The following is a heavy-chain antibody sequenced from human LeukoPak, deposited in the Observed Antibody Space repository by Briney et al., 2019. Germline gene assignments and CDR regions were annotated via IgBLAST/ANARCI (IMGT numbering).Heavy chain of an antibody. V-gene: IGHV4-38-2*01. CDR3: ARLVLRFLEWPIDY. Sequence: PSETLSLTCAVSGYSISSGYYWGWIRQPPGKGLEWIGSIYHSGSTYYNPSLKSRVTISVDTSKNQFSLKLSFVTAADTAVYYCARLVLRFLEWPIDYWGQGTLVTVCS. CDR1: GYSISSGYY. J-gene: IGHJ4*02. CDR2: IYHSGST. D-gene: IGHD3-3*01.